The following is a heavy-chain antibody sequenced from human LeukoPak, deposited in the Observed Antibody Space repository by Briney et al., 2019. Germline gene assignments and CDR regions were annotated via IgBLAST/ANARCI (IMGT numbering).Heavy chain of an antibody. D-gene: IGHD3-22*01. CDR2: INPSDGSP. Sequence: ASVKVSCKASGYSFTSYYMHWVRQAPGQGLEWMGIINPSDGSPSYAQKFQGRLTMTRDTSTSTVYMELSSLRSEDTAVYYCARVGHDSSGYSTPVDFWGQGTLVTVSS. V-gene: IGHV1-46*01. J-gene: IGHJ4*02. CDR3: ARVGHDSSGYSTPVDF. CDR1: GYSFTSYY.